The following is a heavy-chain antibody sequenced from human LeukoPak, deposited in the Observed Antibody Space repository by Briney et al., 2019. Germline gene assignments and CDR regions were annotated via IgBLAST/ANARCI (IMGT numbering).Heavy chain of an antibody. V-gene: IGHV1-46*01. J-gene: IGHJ6*02. D-gene: IGHD6-19*01. CDR3: ARDRSSGGPYYYYGMDV. Sequence: ASVKVSCKASGYTFTSYYMHWVRQAPGQGLEWMGIINPSGGSTSYAQKFQGRVTITADKSTSTAYMELSSLRSEDTAVYYCARDRSSGGPYYYYGMDVWGQGTTVTVSS. CDR1: GYTFTSYY. CDR2: INPSGGST.